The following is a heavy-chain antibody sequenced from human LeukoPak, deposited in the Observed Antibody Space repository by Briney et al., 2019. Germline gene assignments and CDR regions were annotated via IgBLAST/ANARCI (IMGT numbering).Heavy chain of an antibody. D-gene: IGHD2-2*01. V-gene: IGHV3-23*01. CDR3: AKGDDIVVVPAATDY. CDR2: ISGSGGST. J-gene: IGHJ4*02. Sequence: PGGSLRLSCAASGFTFSSYAMHWVRQAPGKGLEWVSAISGSGGSTYYADSVKGRFTISRDNSKNTLYLQMNSLRAEDTAVYYCAKGDDIVVVPAATDYWGQGTLVTVSS. CDR1: GFTFSSYA.